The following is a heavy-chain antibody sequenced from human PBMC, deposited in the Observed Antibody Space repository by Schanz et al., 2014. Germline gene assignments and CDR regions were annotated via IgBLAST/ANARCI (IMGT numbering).Heavy chain of an antibody. V-gene: IGHV3-23*01. CDR1: GFPFDNYA. Sequence: EVWLLESGGGLVQPGGSLRLSCAASGFPFDNYAMSWVRQTPGKRLEWVAAITGGGVNTYHADSVKGRFTISRDNSKNTLYLQMNSLIAEDTAVYYCAKCIGWYGRCAFDIWGQGTMVTVSS. J-gene: IGHJ3*02. CDR3: AKCIGWYGRCAFDI. D-gene: IGHD6-19*01. CDR2: ITGGGVNT.